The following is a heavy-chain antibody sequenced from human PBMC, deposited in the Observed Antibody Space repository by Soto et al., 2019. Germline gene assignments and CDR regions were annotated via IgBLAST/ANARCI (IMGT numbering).Heavy chain of an antibody. CDR3: ARDLSSSSTNYFDS. J-gene: IGHJ4*02. CDR2: LSSSSSYT. Sequence: PGGSLRLSCAASGFTFSDYYMSWIRQAPGKGLEWLSYLSSSSSYTNYADSVKGRFTISRDNAKNSLFLQMNSLRADDTAVYYCARDLSSSSTNYFDSWGQGTLVTVSS. V-gene: IGHV3-11*06. CDR1: GFTFSDYY.